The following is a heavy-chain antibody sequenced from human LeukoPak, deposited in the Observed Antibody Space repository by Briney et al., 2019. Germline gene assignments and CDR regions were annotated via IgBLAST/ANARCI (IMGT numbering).Heavy chain of an antibody. J-gene: IGHJ4*02. Sequence: GGSLRLSCAASGFTFSDYYMSWIRQAPGKGLEWVSYISRSSDYTNYADSVKGRFTISRDNTKNSVYLQMNSLRDEDTAVYYCARGATADTRHLDYWGQGTLVTVSS. CDR1: GFTFSDYY. CDR3: ARGATADTRHLDY. CDR2: ISRSSDYT. V-gene: IGHV3-11*06. D-gene: IGHD2-21*02.